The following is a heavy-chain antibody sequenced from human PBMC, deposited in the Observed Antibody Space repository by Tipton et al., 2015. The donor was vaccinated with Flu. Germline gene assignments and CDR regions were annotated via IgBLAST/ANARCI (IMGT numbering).Heavy chain of an antibody. V-gene: IGHV4-59*12. CDR2: IYYTGKT. J-gene: IGHJ4*02. D-gene: IGHD1/OR15-1a*01. CDR3: ARDRVTGTDY. Sequence: TLSLTCTVSGDSISKYYWSWIRQPPGKGLEWIGYIYYTGKTKYNPSLTSRVTISVDTSKNQFSRKLTSVTAADTAVYYCARDRVTGTDYWGQGTLVTVSS. CDR1: GDSISKYY.